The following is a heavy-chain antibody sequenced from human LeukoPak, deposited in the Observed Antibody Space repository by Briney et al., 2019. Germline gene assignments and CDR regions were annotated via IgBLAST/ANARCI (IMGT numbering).Heavy chain of an antibody. Sequence: GGSLRLSCAASEFTFSKYGMHWVRQAPGKGLEWVAFIRYDGSNKYYADSVKGRFTISRDNSKNTLYLQMNSLRAEDTAVYYCVLLPVDYWGQGTLVTVSS. J-gene: IGHJ4*02. D-gene: IGHD2-15*01. CDR1: EFTFSKYG. V-gene: IGHV3-30*02. CDR3: VLLPVDY. CDR2: IRYDGSNK.